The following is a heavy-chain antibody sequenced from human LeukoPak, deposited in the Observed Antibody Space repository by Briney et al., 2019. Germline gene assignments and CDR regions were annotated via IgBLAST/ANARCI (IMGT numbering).Heavy chain of an antibody. CDR3: ARDSPGPYNWSIVHWFDP. Sequence: ASVKVSCKASGYTFTSYGISWVRQAPGQGPEWMGWISAYNGNTNYAQKLQGRVTMTTDTSTSTAYMELRSLRSDDTAVYYCARDSPGPYNWSIVHWFDPWGQGTLVTVSS. V-gene: IGHV1-18*01. CDR1: GYTFTSYG. CDR2: ISAYNGNT. D-gene: IGHD1-20*01. J-gene: IGHJ5*02.